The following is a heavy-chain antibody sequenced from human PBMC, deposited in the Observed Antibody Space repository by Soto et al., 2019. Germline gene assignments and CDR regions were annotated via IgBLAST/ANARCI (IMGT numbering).Heavy chain of an antibody. V-gene: IGHV1-18*01. CDR1: GYTFSNDG. J-gene: IGHJ6*02. Sequence: QVQLVQSGAEVRRPGASVKVSCKASGYTFSNDGINWVRQAPGQGLEWMGWISAYNGNTEYAQNFQGGVTMTTDASTSTAYMELRSVRSGDPAVYSCARGGPTSADYYYGMDVWGLGTTVTVSS. D-gene: IGHD3-10*01. CDR2: ISAYNGNT. CDR3: ARGGPTSADYYYGMDV.